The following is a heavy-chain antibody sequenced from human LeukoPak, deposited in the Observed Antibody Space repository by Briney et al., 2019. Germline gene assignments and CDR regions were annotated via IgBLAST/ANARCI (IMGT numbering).Heavy chain of an antibody. CDR2: ISGSGGRI. CDR1: GFTFSSYA. D-gene: IGHD1-26*01. CDR3: ATSKYSGSY. V-gene: IGHV3-23*01. Sequence: GGSLRLSCAASGFTFSSYAMSWVRQAPGKGLEWVSAISGSGGRIYYGASVKGRFTISRDNSKNTLNLQMDSLRAEDTAVYYCATSKYSGSYWGQGTLVTVSS. J-gene: IGHJ4*02.